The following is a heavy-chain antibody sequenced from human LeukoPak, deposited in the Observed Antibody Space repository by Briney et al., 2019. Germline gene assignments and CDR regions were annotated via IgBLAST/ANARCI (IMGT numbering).Heavy chain of an antibody. J-gene: IGHJ6*02. CDR3: ARDREEGYCSGGSCYWGYYYYYGMDV. D-gene: IGHD2-15*01. V-gene: IGHV6-1*01. CDR2: TYYRSQWYN. CDR1: GDSVSSNSAA. Sequence: SQTLSLTCAISGDSVSSNSAAWNWIRQSPSRGLEWLGRTYYRSQWYNDYAVSVKSRITINPDTSKNQFSLQLNSVTPEDTAVYYCARDREEGYCSGGSCYWGYYYYYGMDVWGQGTTVTVSS.